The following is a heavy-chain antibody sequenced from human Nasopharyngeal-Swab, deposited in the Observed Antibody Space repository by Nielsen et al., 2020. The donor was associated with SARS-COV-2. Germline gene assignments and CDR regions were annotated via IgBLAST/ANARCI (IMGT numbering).Heavy chain of an antibody. V-gene: IGHV3-15*01. Sequence: GGSLRLSCAPSGFTFSKAWMSWVRQAPGKGPEWVGRIKSRAAGGTTDYAAPVIGRFTVSRDDSESTLYLQMSSLKTENTAVYYCTTYSSSWLWGKGTTVTVSS. CDR2: IKSRAAGGTT. CDR3: TTYSSSWL. D-gene: IGHD6-13*01. CDR1: GFTFSKAW. J-gene: IGHJ6*04.